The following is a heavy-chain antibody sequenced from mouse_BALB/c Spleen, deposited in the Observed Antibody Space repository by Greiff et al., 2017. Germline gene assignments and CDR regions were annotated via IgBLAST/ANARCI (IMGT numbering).Heavy chain of an antibody. CDR1: GFTFSSYG. CDR3: ARQNWDYYAMDY. J-gene: IGHJ4*01. Sequence: EVQRVESGGDLVKPGGSLKLSCAASGFTFSSYGMSWVRQTPDKRLEWVATISSGGSYTYYPDSVKGRFTISRDNAKNTLYLQMSSLKSEDTAMYYCARQNWDYYAMDYWGQGTSVTVSS. V-gene: IGHV5-6*01. D-gene: IGHD4-1*01. CDR2: ISSGGSYT.